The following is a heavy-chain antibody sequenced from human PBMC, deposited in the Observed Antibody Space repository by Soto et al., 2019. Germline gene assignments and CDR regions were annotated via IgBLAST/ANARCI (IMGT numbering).Heavy chain of an antibody. V-gene: IGHV3-11*05. Sequence: QVQLVESGGGLVKPGGSLRLSCAASAFTFSDYYMSWIRQAPGKGLEWISYISSSSTYTNYADSVKGRFTISRDNARNSLYLQMNSLRAEDTAVYYCARGGGRRWFDPWGQGTLVTVSS. CDR3: ARGGGRRWFDP. CDR1: AFTFSDYY. J-gene: IGHJ5*02. CDR2: ISSSSTYT.